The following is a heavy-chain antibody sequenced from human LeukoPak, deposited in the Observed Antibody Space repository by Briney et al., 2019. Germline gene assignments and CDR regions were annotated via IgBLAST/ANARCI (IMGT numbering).Heavy chain of an antibody. D-gene: IGHD6-19*01. V-gene: IGHV3-23*01. CDR1: GFTFSSYE. Sequence: GGSLRLSCAASGFTFSSYEMNWVRQAPGKGLEWVSGISGSDRTTYYADSVKGRFTISRDNFRNTLYLQMNSLRAEDTAVYYCAKILQWLVRNRAFDYWGQGTLVTVSS. CDR2: ISGSDRTT. J-gene: IGHJ4*02. CDR3: AKILQWLVRNRAFDY.